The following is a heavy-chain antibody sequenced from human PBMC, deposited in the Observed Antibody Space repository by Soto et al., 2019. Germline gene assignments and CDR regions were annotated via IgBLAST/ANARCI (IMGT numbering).Heavy chain of an antibody. CDR1: GGSFSGYY. CDR2: INHSGST. J-gene: IGHJ5*02. Sequence: SETLSLTCAVYGGSFSGYYWSWIRQPPGKGLEWIGEINHSGSTNYNPSLKSRVTISVDTSKTQFSLKLSSVTAADTAVYYCARGVTMVRGVSNWFAPWGQGTLVTVSS. CDR3: ARGVTMVRGVSNWFAP. V-gene: IGHV4-34*01. D-gene: IGHD3-10*01.